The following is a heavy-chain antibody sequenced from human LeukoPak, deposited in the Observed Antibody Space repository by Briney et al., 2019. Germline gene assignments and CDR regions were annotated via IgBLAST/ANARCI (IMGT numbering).Heavy chain of an antibody. CDR2: INAYNCNT. V-gene: IGHV1-18*01. J-gene: IGHJ4*02. CDR3: ARRQGTTWNFDY. Sequence: VAVKVSCKASGYTFSSYGFSWVRQAPGQGLEWMGWINAYNCNTNYAQNLQGRVTMTTDTSSSTAYMELRSLRSDDTAVYYCARRQGTTWNFDYWGQGTMVTVSS. CDR1: GYTFSSYG. D-gene: IGHD1-1*01.